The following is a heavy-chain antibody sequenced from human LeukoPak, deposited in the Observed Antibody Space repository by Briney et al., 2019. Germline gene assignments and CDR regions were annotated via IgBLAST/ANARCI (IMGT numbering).Heavy chain of an antibody. CDR2: INQDGSIQ. CDR1: GFPFSDYW. J-gene: IGHJ4*02. V-gene: IGHV3-7*01. Sequence: PGGSLRLXCAASGFPFSDYWMEWVRQAPGKGMEWVANINQDGSIQYYADSVRGRFIISRNNAKNSLYLQMYSLRAEDTAIYFCSGSLDYLGQGALVTVSS. CDR3: SGSLDY.